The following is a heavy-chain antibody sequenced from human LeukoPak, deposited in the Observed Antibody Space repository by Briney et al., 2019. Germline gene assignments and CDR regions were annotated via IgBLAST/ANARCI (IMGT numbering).Heavy chain of an antibody. V-gene: IGHV1-2*02. J-gene: IGHJ4*02. CDR1: GYTFTGYY. D-gene: IGHD2-2*01. CDR3: ARDHCSSTSCYDY. CDR2: INPNSGGT. Sequence: ASVKVSRKASGYTFTGYYMHWVRQAPGQGLEWMGWINPNSGGTNYAQKFQGRVTMTRDTSISTAYMELSRLRSDDTAVYHCARDHCSSTSCYDYWGQGTLVTVSS.